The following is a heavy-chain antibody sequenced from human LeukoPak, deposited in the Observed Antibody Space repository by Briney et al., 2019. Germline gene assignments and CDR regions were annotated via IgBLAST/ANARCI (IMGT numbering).Heavy chain of an antibody. V-gene: IGHV3-64*01. J-gene: IGHJ4*02. Sequence: GGSLRLSCAASGFTFSSYAMHWVRQAPGKGLEYVSAISSNGGSTYYANSVKGRFTISRDNSKNTLYLQMGSLRAEDMAVYYCARHRTASDYWGQGTLVTVSS. CDR1: GFTFSSYA. CDR3: ARHRTASDY. D-gene: IGHD3-16*02. CDR2: ISSNGGST.